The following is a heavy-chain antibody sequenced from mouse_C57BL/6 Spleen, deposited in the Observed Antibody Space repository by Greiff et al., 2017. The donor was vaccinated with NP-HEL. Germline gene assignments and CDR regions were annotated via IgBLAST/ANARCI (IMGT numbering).Heavy chain of an antibody. CDR3: TRYSNYVGFDY. D-gene: IGHD2-5*01. V-gene: IGHV6-3*01. Sequence: EVHLVESGGGLVQPGGSMKLSCVGSGFTFSNYWMNWVRQSPEKGLEWVAQIRLKSDNYATHYAESVKGRFTISRDDSKSSVYLQMNNLRAEDTGIYYCTRYSNYVGFDYWGQGTTLTVSS. CDR1: GFTFSNYW. CDR2: IRLKSDNYAT. J-gene: IGHJ2*01.